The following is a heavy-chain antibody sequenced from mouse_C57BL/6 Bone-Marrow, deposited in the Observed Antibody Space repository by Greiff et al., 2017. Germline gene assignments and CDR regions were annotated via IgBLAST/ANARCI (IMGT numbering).Heavy chain of an antibody. CDR3: SRIAY. CDR1: GFNFKDDY. CDR2: IDPENGDT. Sequence: VQLQQSGAELVRPGASVKLSCTASGFNFKDDYMHWVKQRPEQGLEWIGLIDPENGDTESASKFQGKATITVDTSSNTAYLQLSSLTAEDTAVYYCSRIAYWGQGTLVTVSA. J-gene: IGHJ3*01. V-gene: IGHV14-4*01.